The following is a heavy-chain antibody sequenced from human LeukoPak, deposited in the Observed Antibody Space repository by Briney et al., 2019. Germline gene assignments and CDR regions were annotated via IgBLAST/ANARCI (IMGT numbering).Heavy chain of an antibody. CDR3: ARSDYDFWSGYYSNWFDP. CDR2: IYYSGST. J-gene: IGHJ5*02. V-gene: IGHV4-31*03. D-gene: IGHD3-3*01. CDR1: GGSISSGGYY. Sequence: PSETLSLTCTVSGGSISSGGYYWSWIRQHPGKGLEWIGYIYYSGSTYYNPSLKSRVTISVDTSKNQFSLELSSVTAADTAVYYCARSDYDFWSGYYSNWFDPWGQGTLVTVSS.